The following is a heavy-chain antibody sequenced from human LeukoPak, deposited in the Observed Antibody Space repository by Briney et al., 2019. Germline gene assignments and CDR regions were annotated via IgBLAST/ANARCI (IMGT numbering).Heavy chain of an antibody. CDR3: ARVYCSGGSCYVELYYFDY. D-gene: IGHD2-15*01. V-gene: IGHV4-4*02. J-gene: IGHJ4*02. CDR1: GGSISSSNW. Sequence: KTSETLSLTCAVSGGSISSSNWWSWIRQPPGKGLEWIGSIYHSGSTYYNPSLKSRVTISVDTSKNQFSLKLSSVTAADTAVYYCARVYCSGGSCYVELYYFDYWGQGTLVTVSS. CDR2: IYHSGST.